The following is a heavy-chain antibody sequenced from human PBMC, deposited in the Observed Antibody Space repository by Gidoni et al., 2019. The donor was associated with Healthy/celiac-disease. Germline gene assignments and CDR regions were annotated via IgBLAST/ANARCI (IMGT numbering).Heavy chain of an antibody. Sequence: WVRQAPGKGLEWVAVISYDGSNKYYADSVKGRFTISRDNSKNTLYLQMNSLRAEDTAVYYCAKAPLSDYVYYYGMDVWGQGTTVTVSS. D-gene: IGHD5-12*01. J-gene: IGHJ6*02. CDR2: ISYDGSNK. V-gene: IGHV3-30*18. CDR3: AKAPLSDYVYYYGMDV.